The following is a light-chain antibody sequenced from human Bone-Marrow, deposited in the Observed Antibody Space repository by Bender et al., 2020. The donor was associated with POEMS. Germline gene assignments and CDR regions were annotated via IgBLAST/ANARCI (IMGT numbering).Light chain of an antibody. V-gene: IGLV2-8*01. Sequence: QSALTQPPSASGSPGQSVTISCTGTSSDVGTNNYISWYQQHPGKAPKLLIYEVSKWPSGFPDRFSDSKSGNTASLTISGLQGEDEAHYYCSSYAGNNNYVFGSGTKVTVL. CDR3: SSYAGNNNYV. CDR2: EVS. CDR1: SSDVGTNNY. J-gene: IGLJ1*01.